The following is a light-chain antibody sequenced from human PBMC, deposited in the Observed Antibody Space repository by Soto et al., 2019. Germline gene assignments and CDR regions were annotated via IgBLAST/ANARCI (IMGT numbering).Light chain of an antibody. Sequence: ELVLAQSPATLSSFPGDRVTLSCRASQYINTRLAWYQHRPGQAPRLLIYQTSLRAAGIPARFSASGTGTDFTLTISDVQPEDFAVYYCHQRQSWPRTCGQGTKGDIK. CDR2: QTS. CDR3: HQRQSWPRT. V-gene: IGKV3-11*01. CDR1: QYINTR. J-gene: IGKJ1*01.